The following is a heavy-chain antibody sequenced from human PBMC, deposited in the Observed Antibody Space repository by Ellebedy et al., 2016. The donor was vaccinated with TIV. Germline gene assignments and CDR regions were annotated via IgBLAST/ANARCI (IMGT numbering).Heavy chain of an antibody. J-gene: IGHJ4*02. CDR3: AGKAPQFQFDY. CDR2: ISSDSSKI. CDR1: GLSFMYYS. Sequence: PGGSLRLSCAVSGLSFMYYSMTWVRQAPGKGLEWISYISSDSSKIVYADSVKGRFTVSRDNARNSLFLQMNSLSVEDTAVYYCAGKAPQFQFDYWGQGTLVTVSS. D-gene: IGHD4-23*01. V-gene: IGHV3-48*04.